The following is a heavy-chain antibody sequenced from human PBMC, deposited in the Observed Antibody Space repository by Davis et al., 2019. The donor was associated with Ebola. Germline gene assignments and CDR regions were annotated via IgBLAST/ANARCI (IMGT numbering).Heavy chain of an antibody. CDR1: GGSITSNY. V-gene: IGHV4-59*01. Sequence: GSLRLSCTVSGGSITSNYWSWIRQTPGKGLEWIGYIYHSGTTNYNPSLKSRVTISIDTSRNQFYLNLNSVTPADTAVYYCATTPRYSSHGAYFDYWGQGTLVTVSS. D-gene: IGHD4-11*01. CDR3: ATTPRYSSHGAYFDY. CDR2: IYHSGTT. J-gene: IGHJ4*02.